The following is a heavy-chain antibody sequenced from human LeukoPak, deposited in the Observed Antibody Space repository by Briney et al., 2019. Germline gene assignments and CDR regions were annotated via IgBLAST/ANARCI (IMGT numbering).Heavy chain of an antibody. J-gene: IGHJ5*02. CDR3: ARDRGLGTWFDP. CDR2: IYYSGST. D-gene: IGHD1-1*01. Sequence: SETLSLTCTVSGGSISSYYWSWIRQPPGKGLEWIGYIYYSGSTNYNPSLKSRVTISGDTSKNQFSLKLSSVTAADPAVYYCARDRGLGTWFDPWGKGTLVTVSS. V-gene: IGHV4-59*01. CDR1: GGSISSYY.